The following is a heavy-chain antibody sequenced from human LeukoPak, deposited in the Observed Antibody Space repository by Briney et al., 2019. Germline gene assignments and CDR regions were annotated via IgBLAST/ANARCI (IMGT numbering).Heavy chain of an antibody. J-gene: IGHJ4*02. CDR3: ARDLVRGVIQSIFDY. CDR1: GFTFSSYP. V-gene: IGHV3-30*04. CDR2: MSYDGSDD. Sequence: GGALRLSWAASGFTFSSYPMPGVGPAPGKGLEWVEVMSYDGSDDYYADPVKGRFTVSRDNSKNTLYLQMNSLRAEDTAVYYCARDLVRGVIQSIFDYWGQGTLVTVSS. D-gene: IGHD3-10*02.